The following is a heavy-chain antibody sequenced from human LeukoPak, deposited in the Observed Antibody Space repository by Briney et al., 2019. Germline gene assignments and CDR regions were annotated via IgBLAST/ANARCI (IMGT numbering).Heavy chain of an antibody. CDR2: INPNSGGT. V-gene: IGHV1-2*02. CDR3: ARDLYGGTSATFDY. CDR1: GYTFTGYY. J-gene: IGHJ4*02. Sequence: GASVTVSCKASGYTFTGYYMHWVRQAPGQGLEWMGWINPNSGGTIYAQKFQGRVTMATDTSINTAYMELNRLRSDDTAMYYCARDLYGGTSATFDYWGQGTLVTVSS. D-gene: IGHD4-23*01.